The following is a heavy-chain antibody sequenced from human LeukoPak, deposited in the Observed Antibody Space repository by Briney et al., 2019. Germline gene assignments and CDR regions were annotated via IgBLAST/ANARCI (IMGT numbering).Heavy chain of an antibody. CDR3: ARKGSYGPFDY. D-gene: IGHD3-10*01. CDR2: LYHSGST. Sequence: SETLSLTCTVSGYSISSGYYWGWIRQPPGKGLECIGSLYHSGSTFYNPSLKSQVTISVDTSKNQFSLKLSSVTAADTAMYYCARKGSYGPFDYWGQGTLVAVSS. J-gene: IGHJ4*02. CDR1: GYSISSGYY. V-gene: IGHV4-38-2*02.